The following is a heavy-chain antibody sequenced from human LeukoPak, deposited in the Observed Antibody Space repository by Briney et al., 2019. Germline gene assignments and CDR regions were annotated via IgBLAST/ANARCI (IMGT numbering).Heavy chain of an antibody. D-gene: IGHD3-22*01. CDR1: GFTVSSNY. CDR3: ARDRREYYDSSGHKQCDY. J-gene: IGHJ4*02. Sequence: PGGSLRLSCAASGFTVSSNYMSWVRQAPGKGLEWVSVIYSGGSTYYADSVKGRFTISRDNSKNTLYLQMNSLRAEDTAVYYCARDRREYYDSSGHKQCDYWGQGTLVTVSS. CDR2: IYSGGST. V-gene: IGHV3-53*01.